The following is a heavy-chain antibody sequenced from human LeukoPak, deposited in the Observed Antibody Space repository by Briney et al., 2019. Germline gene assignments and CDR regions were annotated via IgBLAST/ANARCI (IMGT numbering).Heavy chain of an antibody. CDR1: GFAFSTYT. CDR3: ARGGGCHRTNCYWADY. Sequence: GGSLRLSCAASGFAFSTYTMNWVRQPPGKGLERVSSITSSGSDMYCVDSVKGRFTISRDNTKNSLFLQMNSLRAEDTAVYYCARGGGCHRTNCYWADYWGQGTLVSVSS. V-gene: IGHV3-21*01. D-gene: IGHD2-2*01. J-gene: IGHJ4*02. CDR2: ITSSGSDM.